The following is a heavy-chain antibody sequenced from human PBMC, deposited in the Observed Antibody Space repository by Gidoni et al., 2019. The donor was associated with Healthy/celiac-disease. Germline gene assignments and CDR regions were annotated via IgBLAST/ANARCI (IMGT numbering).Heavy chain of an antibody. CDR1: GFTFSSYA. Sequence: EVQLVESGGGLVQPGVSLRISCSASGFTFSSYAMHGVRQAQGRGLEYVSAISSNGGSTYYADSVKGRFTISRDNSKNTLYLQMSSLRAEDTAVYYCVKGGVYYYYGMDVWGQGTTVTVSS. CDR2: ISSNGGST. CDR3: VKGGVYYYYGMDV. V-gene: IGHV3-64D*06. D-gene: IGHD3-10*01. J-gene: IGHJ6*02.